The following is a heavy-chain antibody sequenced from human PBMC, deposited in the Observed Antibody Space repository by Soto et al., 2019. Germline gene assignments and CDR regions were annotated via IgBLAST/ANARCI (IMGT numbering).Heavy chain of an antibody. V-gene: IGHV3-33*01. D-gene: IGHD5-12*01. CDR2: IWYDGSNK. CDR1: GFTFSSYV. J-gene: IGHJ4*02. CDR3: ARGERWLQFGTFGY. Sequence: SLRLSCAASGFTFSSYVMHWVRQAPGKGLEWVAVIWYDGSNKYYADSVKGRFTISRDNSKNTLYLQMNSLRAEDTAVYYCARGERWLQFGTFGYWGQGTLVTV.